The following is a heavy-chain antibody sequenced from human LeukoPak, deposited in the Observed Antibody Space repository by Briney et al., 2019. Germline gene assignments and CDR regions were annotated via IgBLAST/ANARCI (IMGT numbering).Heavy chain of an antibody. CDR2: INRSGST. CDR3: ARGGVAVAGTDY. J-gene: IGHJ4*02. D-gene: IGHD6-19*01. V-gene: IGHV4-34*01. CDR1: GGSFSGYY. Sequence: SETLSLTCAVYGGSFSGYYWSWIRQPPGKGLEWIGEINRSGSTNYNPSLKSRVTISVDTSKNQFSLKLSSVTAADTAVYYCARGGVAVAGTDYWGQGTLVTVSS.